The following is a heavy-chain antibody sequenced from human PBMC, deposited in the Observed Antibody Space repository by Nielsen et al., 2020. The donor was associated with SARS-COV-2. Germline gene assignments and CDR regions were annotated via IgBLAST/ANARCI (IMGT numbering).Heavy chain of an antibody. D-gene: IGHD5/OR15-5a*01. CDR2: INSDGSST. CDR3: ARFYEDYYYGMDV. CDR1: GFTFSSYW. Sequence: GESLKISRAASGFTFSSYWMHWVRQAPGKGLVWVSRINSDGSSTSYADSVKGRFTISRDNAKNTLYLQMNSLRAEDTAVYYCARFYEDYYYGMDVWGQGTTVTVSS. V-gene: IGHV3-74*01. J-gene: IGHJ6*02.